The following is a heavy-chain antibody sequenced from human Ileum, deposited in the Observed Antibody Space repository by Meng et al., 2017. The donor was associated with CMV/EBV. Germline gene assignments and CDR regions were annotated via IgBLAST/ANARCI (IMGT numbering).Heavy chain of an antibody. CDR2: IREDESEK. Sequence: GGSLRLSCAASGFAFRNYWMTWVRQAPGKGLEWVANIREDESEKYYVDSVKGRFTISRDNAEKSLYLQMNSLRAEDTAVYYCARDWLNKAMDVWGQGTTVTVSS. J-gene: IGHJ6*02. D-gene: IGHD1/OR15-1a*01. CDR3: ARDWLNKAMDV. CDR1: GFAFRNYW. V-gene: IGHV3-7*03.